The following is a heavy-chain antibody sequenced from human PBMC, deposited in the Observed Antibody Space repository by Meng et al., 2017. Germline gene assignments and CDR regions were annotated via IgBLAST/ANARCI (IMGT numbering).Heavy chain of an antibody. CDR2: RWYDGSNK. D-gene: IGHD6-13*01. CDR3: SREGANHHSSSWYLGWFDP. V-gene: IGHV3-33*01. Sequence: AGSLRLSCAASGCTVSSGGMHWVWLAQGQGLGWVAVRWYDGSNKYYADSVKGRFTISRDNSKNTLYLQMNSLRAEDAAVYYCSREGANHHSSSWYLGWFDPWGQGTLVTVSS. J-gene: IGHJ5*02. CDR1: GCTVSSGG.